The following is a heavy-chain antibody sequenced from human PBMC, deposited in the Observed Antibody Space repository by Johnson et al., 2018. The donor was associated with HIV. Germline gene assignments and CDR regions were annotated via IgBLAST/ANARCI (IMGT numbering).Heavy chain of an antibody. CDR3: AKEGITMEVDI. Sequence: QVQLVESGGGVVQPGRSLRLSCAASGFTFSSYGMHWVRQAPGKGLEWVAVIWFDGSNNFYADFVKGRFTISRDNSKNTLYLQMDSLRAEDTAVYYCAKEGITMEVDIWGQGTTVTVSS. J-gene: IGHJ3*02. V-gene: IGHV3-33*06. D-gene: IGHD3-10*01. CDR1: GFTFSSYG. CDR2: IWFDGSNN.